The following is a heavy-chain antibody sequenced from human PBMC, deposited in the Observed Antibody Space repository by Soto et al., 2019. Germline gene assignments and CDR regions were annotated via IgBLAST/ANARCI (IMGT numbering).Heavy chain of an antibody. J-gene: IGHJ4*02. CDR3: ARGRGYSYGTGYFDY. CDR1: GGTFSSYA. CDR2: IIPIFGTA. Sequence: QVQLVQSGAEVKKPGSSVKVSCTASGGTFSSYAISWVRQAPGQGLEWMGGIIPIFGTANYAQKFQGRVTITADESTSIVYMELSSLRSEDTAVYYCARGRGYSYGTGYFDYWGQGTLVTVSS. V-gene: IGHV1-69*01. D-gene: IGHD5-18*01.